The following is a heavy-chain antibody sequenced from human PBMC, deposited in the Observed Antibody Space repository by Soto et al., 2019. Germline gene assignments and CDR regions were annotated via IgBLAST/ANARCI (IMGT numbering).Heavy chain of an antibody. V-gene: IGHV3-15*01. D-gene: IGHD3-10*01. J-gene: IGHJ6*03. CDR3: TIRSITMVRGGPYYYYYMDV. Sequence: GGSLRFSCAASGFTFSNAWMSWVRQAPGKGLEWVGRIKSKTDGGTTDYAAPVKGRFTISRDDSKNTLYLQMNSLKTEDTAVYYCTIRSITMVRGGPYYYYYMDVWGKGTTVTVSS. CDR1: GFTFSNAW. CDR2: IKSKTDGGTT.